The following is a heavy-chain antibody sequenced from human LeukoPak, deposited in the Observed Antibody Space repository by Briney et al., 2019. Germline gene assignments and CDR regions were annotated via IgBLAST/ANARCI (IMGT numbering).Heavy chain of an antibody. CDR2: IRSKTYGGTT. D-gene: IGHD6-13*01. CDR1: GFTFGDYA. V-gene: IGHV3-49*03. Sequence: GGSLRLSCTASGFTFGDYAMSWFRQAPGKGLEWVGFIRSKTYGGTTEYAASVKGRFIISRDDSKSIAYLQMNSLKTEDTAVFYCTREWYSLDYWGQGTLVTVSS. CDR3: TREWYSLDY. J-gene: IGHJ4*02.